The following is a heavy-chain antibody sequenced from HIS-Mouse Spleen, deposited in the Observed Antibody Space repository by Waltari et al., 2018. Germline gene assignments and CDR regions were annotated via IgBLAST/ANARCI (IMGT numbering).Heavy chain of an antibody. CDR2: INPNGGGT. Sequence: QVQLVQSGAEVKKPGASVKVSCKASGYTFTGYYMHWVRQAPGRGLEWMGWINPNGGGTNDEQKVQGRVTVTRDTSISTAYMELSRLRSDDTAVYYCAREVRHSGSYTGDYWGQGTLVTVSS. J-gene: IGHJ4*02. CDR3: AREVRHSGSYTGDY. V-gene: IGHV1-2*02. D-gene: IGHD1-26*01. CDR1: GYTFTGYY.